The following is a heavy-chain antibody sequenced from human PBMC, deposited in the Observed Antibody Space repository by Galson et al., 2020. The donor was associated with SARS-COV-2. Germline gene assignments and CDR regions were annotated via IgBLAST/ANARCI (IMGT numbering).Heavy chain of an antibody. Sequence: SGPTLLKPTQTLTLTCTFSGFSLSTSGVGVGWIRQPPGKALEWLALIYWDDDKRYSPSLKSRLTITKDTSKNQVVLTMTNMDPVDTATYYCAHRQTLEYSFDYWGQGTLVTVSS. CDR1: GFSLSTSGVG. J-gene: IGHJ4*02. CDR2: IYWDDDK. V-gene: IGHV2-5*02. CDR3: AHRQTLEYSFDY.